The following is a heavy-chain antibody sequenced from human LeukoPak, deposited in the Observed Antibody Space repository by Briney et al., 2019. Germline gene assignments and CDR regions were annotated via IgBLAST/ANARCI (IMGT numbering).Heavy chain of an antibody. V-gene: IGHV3-53*01. CDR1: GFTVNSNS. J-gene: IGHJ4*02. CDR3: ARRAGAYSHPYDY. D-gene: IGHD4/OR15-4a*01. CDR2: IYSDNT. Sequence: GGSLRLSCTVSGFTVNSNSMSWVRQAPGKGLEWVSFIYSDNTHYSDSVKGRFTISRDNSKNTLYPQMNSLRAEDTAVYYCARRAGAYSHPYDYWGQGTLVTVSS.